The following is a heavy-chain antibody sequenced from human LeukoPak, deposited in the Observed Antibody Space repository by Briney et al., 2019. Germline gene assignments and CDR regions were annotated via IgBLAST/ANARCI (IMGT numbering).Heavy chain of an antibody. CDR2: INHSGST. V-gene: IGHV4-34*01. J-gene: IGHJ5*02. D-gene: IGHD4-17*01. CDR3: ARARGGYGDYGNWFDP. Sequence: KTSETLSLTCAVYGGSFSGYYWSWIRQPPGKGLEWVGEINHSGSTDYNPSLKSRVTFSLDTSNSQFSLKLTSVTPADTAVYYCARARGGYGDYGNWFDPWGPGTLVVVSS. CDR1: GGSFSGYY.